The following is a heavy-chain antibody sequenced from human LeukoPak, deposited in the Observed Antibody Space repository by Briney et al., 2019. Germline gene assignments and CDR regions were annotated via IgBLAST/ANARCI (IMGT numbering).Heavy chain of an antibody. D-gene: IGHD5-18*01. CDR1: GFTFRDYN. V-gene: IGHV3-11*01. CDR3: AKDSRGYSYGLLPSNWFDP. Sequence: PGGSLRLSCAASGFTFRDYNMNWIRQAPGKGLEWISYISSSGSSIYYADSMKGRFTISRDNAKNSLYLQMNSLRAEDTAVYYCAKDSRGYSYGLLPSNWFDPWGQGTLVTVSS. CDR2: ISSSGSSI. J-gene: IGHJ5*02.